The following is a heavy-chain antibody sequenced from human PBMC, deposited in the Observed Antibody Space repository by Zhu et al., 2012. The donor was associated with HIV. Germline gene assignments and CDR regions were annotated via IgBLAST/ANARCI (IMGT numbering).Heavy chain of an antibody. Sequence: QVQLQESGPGLVKPSETLSLTCTVSGGSVSSSSYYWGWIRQPPGKGLEWIGSIYYSGSTYYNPSLKSRVTISVDTSKNQFSLKLSSVTAADTAVYYCARRPAEDYDILTGYYFDYWGQGTLVTVSS. CDR1: GGSVSSSSYY. J-gene: IGHJ4*02. CDR3: ARRPAEDYDILTGYYFDY. CDR2: IYYSGST. D-gene: IGHD3-9*01. V-gene: IGHV4-39*07.